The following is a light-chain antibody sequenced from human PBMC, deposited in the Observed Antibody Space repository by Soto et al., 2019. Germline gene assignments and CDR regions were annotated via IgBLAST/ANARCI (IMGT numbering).Light chain of an antibody. CDR1: QDISNY. Sequence: DIQMTQSPSSLSASVGDRVTITCQASQDISNYLNWYQQKPGKAPKLLIYDASNLETGVPSRFSGSGSVTDFTFTISSLQPEDIATYYCQQYDNGYTFGQGTKLEIK. CDR3: QQYDNGYT. V-gene: IGKV1-33*01. J-gene: IGKJ2*01. CDR2: DAS.